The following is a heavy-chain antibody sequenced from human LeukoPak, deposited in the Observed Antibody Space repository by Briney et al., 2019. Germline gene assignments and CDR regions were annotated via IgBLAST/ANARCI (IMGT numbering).Heavy chain of an antibody. J-gene: IGHJ6*03. CDR3: ARDHLPAGAPGYYMDV. CDR1: GGSISSGGYY. CDR2: IYYSGST. V-gene: IGHV4-31*03. D-gene: IGHD4/OR15-4a*01. Sequence: SQTLSLTCTVSGGSISSGGYYWSWIRQHPGKGLEWIGYIYYSGSTYYNPSLKSRVTMSVDTSKNQFSLMLRSVTAADTAVYYCARDHLPAGAPGYYMDVWGKGTTVTVSS.